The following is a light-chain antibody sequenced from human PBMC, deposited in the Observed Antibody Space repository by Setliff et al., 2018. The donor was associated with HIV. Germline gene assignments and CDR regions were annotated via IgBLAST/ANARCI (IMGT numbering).Light chain of an antibody. J-gene: IGKJ4*01. V-gene: IGKV4-1*01. CDR3: QQYYITPLT. Sequence: DIVMTQSPDSLAVSLGERATINCKSSQSVLYSSNNKNYLAWYQQKAGQPPKLLIYWASTRESGVPDRFSGSGPGTDFTLTISSLQAEDVAVYYCQQYYITPLTFGGGTKVDNK. CDR1: QSVLYSSNNKNY. CDR2: WAS.